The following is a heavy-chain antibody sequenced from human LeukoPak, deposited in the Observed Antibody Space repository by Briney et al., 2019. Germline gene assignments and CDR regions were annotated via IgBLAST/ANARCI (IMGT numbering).Heavy chain of an antibody. V-gene: IGHV4-31*03. CDR3: ARGTTVTTFDY. CDR2: IYYSGST. J-gene: IGHJ4*02. D-gene: IGHD4-17*01. Sequence: PSQTLSLTCTVSGGSISSGGYYWSWIRQHPGKGLEGIGYIYYSGSTYYNPSLKSRVTISVDTSKNQFSLKLSSVTAADTAVYYCARGTTVTTFDYWGQGTLVTVSS. CDR1: GGSISSGGYY.